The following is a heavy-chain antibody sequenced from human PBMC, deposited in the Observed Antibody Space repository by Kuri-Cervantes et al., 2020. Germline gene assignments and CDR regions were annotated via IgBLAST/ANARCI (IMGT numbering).Heavy chain of an antibody. CDR1: GYSISSGYY. Sequence: SQTLSLTCAVSGYSISSGYYWGWIRQPPGKGLEWIASIYHSGSPYYNPSLKSRVTILVDTSKNQFSLRLSSVTAADTAVYYCARETMIGNDAFDIWGQGTMVTVSS. CDR3: ARETMIGNDAFDI. J-gene: IGHJ3*02. V-gene: IGHV4-38-2*02. D-gene: IGHD3-22*01. CDR2: IYHSGSP.